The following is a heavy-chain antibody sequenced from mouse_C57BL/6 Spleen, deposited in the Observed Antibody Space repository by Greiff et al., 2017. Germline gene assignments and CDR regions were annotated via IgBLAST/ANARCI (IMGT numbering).Heavy chain of an antibody. V-gene: IGHV1-69*01. Sequence: QVQLKQPGAELVMPGASVKLSCKASGYTFTSYWMHWVKQRPGQGLEWIGEIDPSDSYTNYNQKFKGKSTLTVDKSSSTAYMQLSSLTSEDSAVYCCARGRSKGGMDNGGQGTSVTVSS. J-gene: IGHJ4*01. CDR3: ARGRSKGGMDN. CDR1: GYTFTSYW. CDR2: IDPSDSYT. D-gene: IGHD2-5*01.